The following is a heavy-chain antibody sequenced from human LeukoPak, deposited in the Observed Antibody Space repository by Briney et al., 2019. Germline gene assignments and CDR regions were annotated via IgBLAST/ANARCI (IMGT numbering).Heavy chain of an antibody. V-gene: IGHV1-69*13. CDR3: ARDPVSPEAVAGTWYFQH. D-gene: IGHD6-19*01. J-gene: IGHJ1*01. CDR2: IIPIFGTA. CDR1: GGTFSSYA. Sequence: ASVKVSCKASGGTFSSYAISWVRQAPGQGLEWMGGIIPIFGTANYAQKFQGRVTITADESTSTAYMEPSSLRSEDTAVYYCARDPVSPEAVAGTWYFQHWGQGTLVTVSS.